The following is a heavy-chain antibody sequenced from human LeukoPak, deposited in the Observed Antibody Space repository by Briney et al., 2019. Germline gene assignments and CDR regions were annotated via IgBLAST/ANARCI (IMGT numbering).Heavy chain of an antibody. CDR1: GFTFSSYS. V-gene: IGHV3-21*01. J-gene: IGHJ6*04. Sequence: PGGSLRLSCAASGFTFSSYSMNWVRQAPGKGLEWVSSISSSSSYIYYADSVKGRFTISRDNAKNSLYLQMSSLRAEDTAVYYCARDGMYCSSTSCYWGDKYYYYGMDVWGKGTTVTVSS. D-gene: IGHD2-2*01. CDR2: ISSSSSYI. CDR3: ARDGMYCSSTSCYWGDKYYYYGMDV.